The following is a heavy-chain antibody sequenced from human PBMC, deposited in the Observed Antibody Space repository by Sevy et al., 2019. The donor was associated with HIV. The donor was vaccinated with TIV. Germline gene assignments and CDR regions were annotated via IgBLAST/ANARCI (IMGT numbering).Heavy chain of an antibody. Sequence: SETLSLTCTVSGGSIISSTYYWGWIRQPPGKGLEWIGSVYYSGSTYYNPSLRSRVTISVDMFEDHFSLKLSSVTAADTAVYYCARRGAGPAFDVWGQGTMVTVSS. CDR2: VYYSGST. CDR1: GGSIISSTYY. D-gene: IGHD3-10*01. J-gene: IGHJ3*01. V-gene: IGHV4-39*02. CDR3: ARRGAGPAFDV.